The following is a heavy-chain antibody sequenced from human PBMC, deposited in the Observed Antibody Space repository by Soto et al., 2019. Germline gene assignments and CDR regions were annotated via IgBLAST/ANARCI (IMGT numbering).Heavy chain of an antibody. J-gene: IGHJ6*02. V-gene: IGHV1-46*02. CDR2: INPSGDGT. D-gene: IGHD4-17*01. CDR1: GYTFNAFY. CDR3: ARVALGYDYADV. Sequence: ASVKVSCKAFGYTFNAFYMHWVRQAPGQGLEWMGVINPSGDGTSYAQKFQGRVTMTRDTSTSTVYMELSSLGSEDTAVYYCARVALGYDYADVWGQGTTVTVSS.